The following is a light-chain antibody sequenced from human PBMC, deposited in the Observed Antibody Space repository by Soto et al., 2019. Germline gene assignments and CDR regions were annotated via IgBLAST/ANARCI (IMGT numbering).Light chain of an antibody. V-gene: IGKV1-5*01. CDR1: QTISGW. CDR2: DAS. CDR3: LQYNGYYRT. J-gene: IGKJ1*01. Sequence: DIQMTQSPSTLSASVGDTVTITCRASQTISGWLAWYQQRPGKAPNLLIFDASTLESGVPSRFSGNGSGTTFTLTISSLQSDDFATYYCLQYNGYYRTFGQGTKVEIK.